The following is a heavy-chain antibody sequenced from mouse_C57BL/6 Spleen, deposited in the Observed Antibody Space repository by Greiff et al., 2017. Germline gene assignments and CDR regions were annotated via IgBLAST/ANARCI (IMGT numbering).Heavy chain of an antibody. J-gene: IGHJ4*01. CDR2: LDPENGET. V-gene: IGHV14-2*01. D-gene: IGHD1-1*01. CDR1: GFHIKDYY. CDR3: APFTVPDAMDY. Sequence: VQLQHSGAELVKPGASVKLSCTASGFHIKDYYMQWVKQRTEQGLEWIGRLDPENGETKYAPKFQCKATITADTSSNTAYLQLSSLTSEDTAVYYCAPFTVPDAMDYWGQGTSVTVSS.